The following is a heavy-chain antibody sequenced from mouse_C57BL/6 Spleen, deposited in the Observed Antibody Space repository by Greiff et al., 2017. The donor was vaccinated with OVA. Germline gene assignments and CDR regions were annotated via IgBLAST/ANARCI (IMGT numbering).Heavy chain of an antibody. Sequence: VQLQQPGAELVKPGVSVKLSCKASGYTFTSYGMQWVKQRPGQGLEWIGEIGPSANYTNYNQKFKGKATLTVYTSSSANDMQLSSLTFEDSAFYYCARWDYDCDEGYSDAMDYGGQGTSVTVSS. D-gene: IGHD2-4*01. CDR1: GYTFTSYG. CDR3: ARWDYDCDEGYSDAMDY. V-gene: IGHV1-50*01. CDR2: IGPSANYT. J-gene: IGHJ4*01.